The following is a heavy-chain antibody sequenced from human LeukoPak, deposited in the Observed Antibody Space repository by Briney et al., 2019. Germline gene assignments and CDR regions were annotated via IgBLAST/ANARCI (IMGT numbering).Heavy chain of an antibody. CDR2: IYYGGST. D-gene: IGHD2-2*01. V-gene: IGHV4-39*07. Sequence: GSLRLSCAASGFTFSSYSMNWVRQAPGRGLEWITSIYYGGSTYYNPSLKSRVTISVDTSKNQFSLKLSSVIAADTAVYYCARTTEGYCSSASCFGFSYSYYMDVWGKGTTVTISS. J-gene: IGHJ6*03. CDR3: ARTTEGYCSSASCFGFSYSYYMDV. CDR1: GFTFSSYS.